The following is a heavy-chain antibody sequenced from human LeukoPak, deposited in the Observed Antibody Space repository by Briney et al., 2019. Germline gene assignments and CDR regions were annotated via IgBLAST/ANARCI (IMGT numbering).Heavy chain of an antibody. CDR2: ISGSGGST. CDR1: GFTFCSYA. Sequence: GGSLRLSCAASGFTFCSYAMSWVRQAPGKGLEWVSAISGSGGSTYYADSVKGRFTISRDNSKNTLYLQMNSLRAEDTAVYYCAKAGRVLPPGGGFDPWGQGTLVTVSS. J-gene: IGHJ5*02. CDR3: AKAGRVLPPGGGFDP. D-gene: IGHD3-10*01. V-gene: IGHV3-23*01.